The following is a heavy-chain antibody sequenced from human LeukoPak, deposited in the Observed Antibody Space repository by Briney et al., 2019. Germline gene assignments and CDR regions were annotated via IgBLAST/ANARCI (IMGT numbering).Heavy chain of an antibody. CDR1: GVSISSSNW. Sequence: PSETLSLTCAVSGVSISSSNWWSWVRQPPGKGLGWIGEIYHSGSTNYNPSLKSRVTISVDKSKNQFSLKLSSVPAADTAVYYCARVTQLVKNWFDPWGQGTLVTVSS. V-gene: IGHV4-4*02. CDR3: ARVTQLVKNWFDP. CDR2: IYHSGST. J-gene: IGHJ5*02. D-gene: IGHD6-13*01.